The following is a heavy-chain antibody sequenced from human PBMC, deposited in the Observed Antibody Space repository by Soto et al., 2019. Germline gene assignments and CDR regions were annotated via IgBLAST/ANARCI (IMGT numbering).Heavy chain of an antibody. D-gene: IGHD4-17*01. Sequence: GGSLRLSCAASGFTFSSYWMHWVRQAPGKGLVWVSRINSDGSSTSYADSVKGRFTISRDNAKNTLYLQMNSLRAEDTAVYYCARGGDDYGDYAVDYWGQGTLVTVSS. V-gene: IGHV3-74*01. CDR1: GFTFSSYW. J-gene: IGHJ4*02. CDR2: INSDGSST. CDR3: ARGGDDYGDYAVDY.